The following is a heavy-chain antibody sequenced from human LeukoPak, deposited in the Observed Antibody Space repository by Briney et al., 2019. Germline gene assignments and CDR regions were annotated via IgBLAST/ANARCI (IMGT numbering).Heavy chain of an antibody. J-gene: IGHJ4*02. CDR3: AKDRGRDISGSEDFDY. V-gene: IGHV3-30*02. CDR1: GFTFSNYG. Sequence: SGASLRLSCITSGFTFSNYGMHWVRQAPGKELEWVAFIPYDRSKRNYADSVKGRFTISRDNSKNTVYLQMHSLRPEDTAVYYCAKDRGRDISGSEDFDYWGQGNLVTVSS. D-gene: IGHD3-22*01. CDR2: IPYDRSKR.